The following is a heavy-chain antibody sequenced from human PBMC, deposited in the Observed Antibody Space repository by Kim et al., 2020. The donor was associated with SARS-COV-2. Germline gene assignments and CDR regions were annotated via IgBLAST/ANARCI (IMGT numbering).Heavy chain of an antibody. V-gene: IGHV3-74*01. CDR3: ARGSNDWYGVDD. D-gene: IGHD6-19*01. J-gene: IGHJ4*02. Sequence: GGSLRLSCAASGFTFSNFWMHWVRQAPGEGLVWVSRTNAAGTVTDYAGSVRGRFTISRDNARNSLYLHMNSLRVEDTAVYYCARGSNDWYGVDDWGQGSLVTVSS. CDR1: GFTFSNFW. CDR2: TNAAGTVT.